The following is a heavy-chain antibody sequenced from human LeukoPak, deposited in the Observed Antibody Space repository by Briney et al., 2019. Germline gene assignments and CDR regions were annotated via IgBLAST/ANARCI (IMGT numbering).Heavy chain of an antibody. CDR2: ISEKGGST. CDR1: GISLSNYA. V-gene: IGHV3-23*01. CDR3: ARDSQTDCTGTRCKGGFDF. J-gene: IGHJ4*02. D-gene: IGHD2-8*02. Sequence: PGGSLRLSCVVSGISLSNYAMTWVRQAPGKGLEWVSYISEKGGSTTYADSVKGRFTISRDNSKNTVYLEMNSLRVEDTAVYYCARDSQTDCTGTRCKGGFDFWGQGALATVSS.